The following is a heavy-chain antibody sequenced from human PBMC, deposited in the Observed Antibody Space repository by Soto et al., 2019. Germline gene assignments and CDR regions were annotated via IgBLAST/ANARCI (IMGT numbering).Heavy chain of an antibody. CDR2: IIPIFGTA. J-gene: IGHJ6*02. Sequence: QVQLVQSGAEVKKPGSSVKVSCKASGGTFSSYAISWVRQAPGQRLEWMVGIIPIFGTANYAQKFQGRVTITADESTSTAYMELSSLRSEDTAVYYCGYGSGSYNYYYYGMDVWGQGTTVTGSS. CDR3: GYGSGSYNYYYYGMDV. D-gene: IGHD3-10*01. CDR1: GGTFSSYA. V-gene: IGHV1-69*01.